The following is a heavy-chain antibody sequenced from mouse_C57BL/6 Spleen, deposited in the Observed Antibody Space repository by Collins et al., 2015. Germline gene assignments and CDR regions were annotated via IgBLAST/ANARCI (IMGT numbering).Heavy chain of an antibody. J-gene: IGHJ4*01. Sequence: EVQLVESGGGLVKPGGSLKLSCAASGFTFSDYYMYWVRQTPEKRLECVATISDGGSYTYYPDSVKGRFTISRDNAKNNLYLQMSSLKSEDTAMYYCARDCGQVRMDYWGQGTSVTVSS. V-gene: IGHV5-4*02. CDR2: ISDGGSYT. CDR1: GFTFSDYY. D-gene: IGHD2-14*01. CDR3: ARDCGQVRMDY.